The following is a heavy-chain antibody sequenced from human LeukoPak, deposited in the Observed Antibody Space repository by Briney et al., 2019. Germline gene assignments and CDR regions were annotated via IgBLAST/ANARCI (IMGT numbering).Heavy chain of an antibody. D-gene: IGHD3-10*01. Sequence: GASVKVSCKTSGYTFSSYDINWVRQATGQGLEWMGWISAYNGNTNYAQKLQGRVTMTTDTSTSTAYMELRSLRSDDTAVYYCARDLLLWFGELPEGAFDIWGQGTMVTVSS. CDR2: ISAYNGNT. J-gene: IGHJ3*02. CDR1: GYTFSSYD. CDR3: ARDLLLWFGELPEGAFDI. V-gene: IGHV1-18*01.